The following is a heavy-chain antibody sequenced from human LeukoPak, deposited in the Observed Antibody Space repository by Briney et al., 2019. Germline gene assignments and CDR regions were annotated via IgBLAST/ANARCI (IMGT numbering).Heavy chain of an antibody. Sequence: SETLSLTCTVSSGSISGYYWTWIRQPPGRGLEWIGNIFYSGSTNYNPSLKSRVTISLDTSKKQFSLKLTSVTAADTAVYYCARQSYGGAYYFFGYWGQGTLVAVSS. CDR1: SGSISGYY. CDR2: IFYSGST. V-gene: IGHV4-59*08. CDR3: ARQSYGGAYYFFGY. J-gene: IGHJ4*02. D-gene: IGHD1-26*01.